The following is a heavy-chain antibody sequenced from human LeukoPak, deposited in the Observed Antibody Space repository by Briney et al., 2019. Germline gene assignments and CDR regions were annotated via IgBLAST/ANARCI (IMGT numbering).Heavy chain of an antibody. CDR2: INTSGGT. D-gene: IGHD5-12*01. J-gene: IGHJ4*02. Sequence: GGSLRLSCAASGFTVSTNHMSWVRQAPAKGLEWVSIINTSGGTAYADSVKGGFTISRDNSKNTLDLQMDNLRVEDTAVYYCARDGPRTSGGYGLSRNYWGQGTLVTVSP. CDR3: ARDGPRTSGGYGLSRNY. V-gene: IGHV3-66*01. CDR1: GFTVSTNH.